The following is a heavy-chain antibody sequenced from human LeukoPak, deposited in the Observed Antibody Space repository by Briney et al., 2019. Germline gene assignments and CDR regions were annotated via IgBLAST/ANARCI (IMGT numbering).Heavy chain of an antibody. CDR3: ARDFSPGQRFYFDY. V-gene: IGHV3-48*02. CDR2: ISDSSGTK. Sequence: PGGSLRLSCAASGFIFSSESMNWVRQAPGKGLEWVSYISDSSGTKYYADSVKGRFTISRDNAKNSLYLQMNSLRDEDTAVYYCARDFSPGQRFYFDYWGQGTLVTVSS. D-gene: IGHD6-25*01. CDR1: GFIFSSES. J-gene: IGHJ4*02.